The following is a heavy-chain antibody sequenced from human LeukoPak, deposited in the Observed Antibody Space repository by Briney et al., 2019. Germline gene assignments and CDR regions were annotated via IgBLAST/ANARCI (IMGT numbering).Heavy chain of an antibody. CDR3: ARGGLLWFGELSGY. Sequence: GGSLRLSCAASGFTFSSYEMNWVRQAPGKGLEYVSVISSNGGSTYYANSVKGRFIISRDNSKNALYLQMGSLRAEDMAVYYCARGGLLWFGELSGYWGQGTLVTVSS. V-gene: IGHV3-64*01. CDR2: ISSNGGST. J-gene: IGHJ4*02. D-gene: IGHD3-10*01. CDR1: GFTFSSYE.